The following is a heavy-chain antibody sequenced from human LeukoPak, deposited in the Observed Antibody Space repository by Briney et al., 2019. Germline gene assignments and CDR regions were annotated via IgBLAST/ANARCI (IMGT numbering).Heavy chain of an antibody. J-gene: IGHJ4*02. CDR2: IYYSGTT. Sequence: SETLSLTCTVSGGSISSYYWSWIRQPPGKGLEWIGYIYYSGTTNYNPSLKSRVTISVDTSKNQFSLKLSSVTAADTAVYYCARGVYIAAAQYGYWGQGTPVTVSS. V-gene: IGHV4-59*01. CDR3: ARGVYIAAAQYGY. CDR1: GGSISSYY. D-gene: IGHD6-13*01.